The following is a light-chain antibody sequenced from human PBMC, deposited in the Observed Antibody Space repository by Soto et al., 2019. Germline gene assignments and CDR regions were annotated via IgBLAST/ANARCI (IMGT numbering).Light chain of an antibody. Sequence: LTQPPSASGSPGQSVTISCTGTSSDVGGYNYVSWHQQHPGKAPKLIIYDVTKRPSGVPDRFSGSKSGYTASLTVSGLQAEDEADYYCSSFAGGNIYVFGTGTKVTVL. CDR2: DVT. CDR3: SSFAGGNIYV. J-gene: IGLJ1*01. V-gene: IGLV2-8*01. CDR1: SSDVGGYNY.